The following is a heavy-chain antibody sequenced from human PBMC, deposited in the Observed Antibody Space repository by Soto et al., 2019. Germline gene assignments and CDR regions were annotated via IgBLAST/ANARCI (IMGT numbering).Heavy chain of an antibody. CDR1: GGSISSGGYY. D-gene: IGHD4-17*01. Sequence: SETLSLTCTVSGGSISSGGYYWSWIRQHPGKGLEWIGYIYYSGSTYYNPSLKSRVTISVDTSKNQFSLKLSSVTAADTAVYCCARDPGGSYGDSGYGAFDIWGQGTMVTVSS. J-gene: IGHJ3*02. CDR3: ARDPGGSYGDSGYGAFDI. CDR2: IYYSGST. V-gene: IGHV4-31*03.